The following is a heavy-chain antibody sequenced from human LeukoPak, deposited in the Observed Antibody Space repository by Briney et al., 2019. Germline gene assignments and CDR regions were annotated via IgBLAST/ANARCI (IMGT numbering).Heavy chain of an antibody. D-gene: IGHD3-16*01. Sequence: SETMSLTCSVSGGSISSNTYYWGWIRQPPGKGLEWIGYIYYSGSTNYNPSLKGRVTISLDTSKNQFSLNLTSVTAADTAVYYCARFTPQGYGWGGYNRFDPWGQGTLVTVSS. V-gene: IGHV4-61*05. CDR2: IYYSGST. CDR3: ARFTPQGYGWGGYNRFDP. J-gene: IGHJ5*02. CDR1: GGSISSNTYY.